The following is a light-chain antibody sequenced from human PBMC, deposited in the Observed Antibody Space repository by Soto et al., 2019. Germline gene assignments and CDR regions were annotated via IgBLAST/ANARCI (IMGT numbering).Light chain of an antibody. V-gene: IGLV2-11*01. Sequence: QSALTQPRSVSGSPGQSVTISCTGTSSDVGAYDYVSWYQQDPGKAPKVLIYDVSERPSGVPDRFSGSKSDNTASLTISGLQSEDEADSYCSSYAGSYTFVVFGGGTKLTVL. J-gene: IGLJ2*01. CDR2: DVS. CDR3: SSYAGSYTFVV. CDR1: SSDVGAYDY.